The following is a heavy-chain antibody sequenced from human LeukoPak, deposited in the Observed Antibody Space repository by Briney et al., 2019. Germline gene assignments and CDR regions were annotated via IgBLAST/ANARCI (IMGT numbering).Heavy chain of an antibody. D-gene: IGHD4-17*01. CDR1: GFIFSSYD. CDR3: AKEASVTGYYYYGMDV. V-gene: IGHV3-30*18. Sequence: PGGSLRLSCAASGFIFSSYDMHWVRQAPGKGLEWVAVISYDGSNKYYADSVKGRFTISRDNSKNTLYLQMNSLRAEDTAVYYCAKEASVTGYYYYGMDVWGQGTTVTVSS. J-gene: IGHJ6*02. CDR2: ISYDGSNK.